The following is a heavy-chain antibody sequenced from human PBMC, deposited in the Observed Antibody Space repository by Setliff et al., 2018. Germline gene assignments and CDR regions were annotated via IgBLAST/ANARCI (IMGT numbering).Heavy chain of an antibody. D-gene: IGHD2-2*01. CDR2: ISAHNGYI. CDR1: GYTFSNYG. Sequence: ASVKVSCKASGYTFSNYGISWVRQAPGQGLEWMGWISAHNGYIVYAQKLQGRVTMTTDTSANTAYVELRSLRSDDTAVYYCARDRATVVAPPTSTLFDPWGQGTLV. V-gene: IGHV1-18*01. J-gene: IGHJ5*02. CDR3: ARDRATVVAPPTSTLFDP.